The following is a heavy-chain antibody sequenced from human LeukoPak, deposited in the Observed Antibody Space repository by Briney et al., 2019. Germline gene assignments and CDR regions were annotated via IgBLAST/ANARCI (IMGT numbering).Heavy chain of an antibody. Sequence: SETLSLTCAVYVGSFSGYYWSWIRQPPGKGLEWIGEINHSGSTNYNASLKSRVTMSVVTSKNQFSLKLSSVTAADTAVYYCARQREGYFDLWGRGTLVTVSS. J-gene: IGHJ2*01. CDR1: VGSFSGYY. CDR3: ARQREGYFDL. V-gene: IGHV4-34*01. CDR2: INHSGST.